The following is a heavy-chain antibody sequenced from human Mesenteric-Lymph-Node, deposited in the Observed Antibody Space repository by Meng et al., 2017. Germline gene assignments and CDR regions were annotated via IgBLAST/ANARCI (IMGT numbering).Heavy chain of an antibody. J-gene: IGHJ3*02. D-gene: IGHD1-26*01. CDR1: GYTFSNSG. V-gene: IGHV1-18*01. CDR3: SRDGADAFDI. Sequence: ASVKVSCKASGYTFSNSGVTWVRQAPGQGLEWMGWISGYTGKTHYSQNVQGRVSMTTDTSTSTAYMELRSLRSDDTAVYYCSRDGADAFDIWGQGTMVTVSS. CDR2: ISGYTGKT.